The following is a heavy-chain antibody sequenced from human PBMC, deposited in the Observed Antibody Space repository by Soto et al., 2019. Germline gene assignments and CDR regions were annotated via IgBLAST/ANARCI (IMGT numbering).Heavy chain of an antibody. J-gene: IGHJ6*02. CDR3: ARVFYYFWSGYQAPYYYYGMDV. D-gene: IGHD3-3*01. V-gene: IGHV1-18*01. CDR1: GYTFTSYG. Sequence: ASVKVSCKASGYTFTSYGISWVRQAPGQGLEWMGWISAYNGNTNYAQKLQGRVTMTTDTSTSTAYMELRSLRSDDTAVYYCARVFYYFWSGYQAPYYYYGMDVWGQGTTVTVSS. CDR2: ISAYNGNT.